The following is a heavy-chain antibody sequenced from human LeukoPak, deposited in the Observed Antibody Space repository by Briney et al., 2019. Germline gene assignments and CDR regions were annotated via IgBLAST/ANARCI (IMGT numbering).Heavy chain of an antibody. CDR3: ARGSLGVYYDFWSGYYTPFDY. V-gene: IGHV4-34*01. Sequence: SETLSLTCAVYGGSFSGYYWSWIRQPPGKGLEWIGEINHSGSTNYNPSLKSRVTISVDTSKNQFSLKLSSVTAADTAVYYCARGSLGVYYDFWSGYYTPFDYWGQGTLVTVSS. J-gene: IGHJ4*02. CDR2: INHSGST. D-gene: IGHD3-3*01. CDR1: GGSFSGYY.